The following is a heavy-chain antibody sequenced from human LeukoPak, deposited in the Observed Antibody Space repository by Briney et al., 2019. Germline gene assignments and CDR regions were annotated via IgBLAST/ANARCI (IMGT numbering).Heavy chain of an antibody. Sequence: ASVKVSCKASGYTFTGYYMHWVRQAPGQGLEWMGWINPNSGGTNYAQKFQGRVTMTRDTSISTAYLELRSLRSDDTAVYYCAREEVLWFGEPRPFDPWGQGTLVTVSS. CDR2: INPNSGGT. CDR3: AREEVLWFGEPRPFDP. CDR1: GYTFTGYY. D-gene: IGHD3-10*01. V-gene: IGHV1-2*02. J-gene: IGHJ5*02.